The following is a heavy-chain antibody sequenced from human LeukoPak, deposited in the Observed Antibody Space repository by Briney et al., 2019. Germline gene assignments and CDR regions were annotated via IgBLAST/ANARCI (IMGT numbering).Heavy chain of an antibody. CDR2: IDHSGST. CDR3: ARQTTSPVDYFDY. Sequence: PSETLSLTCGVYGGSFSDYYWTWIRQPPGKGLEWIAEIDHSGSTNYNPSLKSRVTISVDTSKKQFSLKLTSVTAADTAVYFCARQTTSPVDYFDYWGQGTLVTVSS. J-gene: IGHJ4*02. CDR1: GGSFSDYY. V-gene: IGHV4-34*01. D-gene: IGHD1-1*01.